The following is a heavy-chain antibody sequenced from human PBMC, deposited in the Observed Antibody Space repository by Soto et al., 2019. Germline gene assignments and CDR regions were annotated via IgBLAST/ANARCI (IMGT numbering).Heavy chain of an antibody. CDR3: ARRCSGGSCYSYYMDV. CDR2: IYYSGST. Sequence: SETLSLTCTVSGGSISSGGYYWSWIRQHPGKGLEWIGYIYYSGSTYYNPSLKSRVTISVDTSKNQFSLKLSSVTAADTAVYYCARRCSGGSCYSYYMDVWGKGTTVTVSS. D-gene: IGHD2-15*01. CDR1: GGSISSGGYY. V-gene: IGHV4-31*03. J-gene: IGHJ6*03.